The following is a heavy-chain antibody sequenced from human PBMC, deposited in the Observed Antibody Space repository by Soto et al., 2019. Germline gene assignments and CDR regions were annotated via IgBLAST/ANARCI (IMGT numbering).Heavy chain of an antibody. Sequence: SETLSLTCAVYGGSFSGYYWSWIRQPPGKGLEWIGEINHSGSTSYNPSHKSRVTISADTSKNQFSLKLNSVTAADTAVYYCARLDVGLDYWGQGTLVTVSS. D-gene: IGHD3-16*01. CDR2: INHSGST. J-gene: IGHJ4*02. CDR3: ARLDVGLDY. V-gene: IGHV4-34*01. CDR1: GGSFSGYY.